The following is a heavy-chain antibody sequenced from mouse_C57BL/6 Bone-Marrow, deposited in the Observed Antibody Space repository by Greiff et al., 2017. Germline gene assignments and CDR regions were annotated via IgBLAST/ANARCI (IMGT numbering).Heavy chain of an antibody. Sequence: EVQGVESGGDLVKPGGSLKLSCAASGFTFSSYGMSWVRQTPDKRLEWVATISSGGSYTYYPDSVQGRFTISRDNAKNTLYLQMSSLKSEDTAMYYCARLGYGSEAMDYWGQGTSVTVSS. V-gene: IGHV5-6*01. CDR2: ISSGGSYT. CDR3: ARLGYGSEAMDY. CDR1: GFTFSSYG. D-gene: IGHD1-1*01. J-gene: IGHJ4*01.